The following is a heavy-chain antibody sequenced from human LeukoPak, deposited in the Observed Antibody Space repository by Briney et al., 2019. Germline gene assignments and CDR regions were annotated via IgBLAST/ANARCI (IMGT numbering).Heavy chain of an antibody. V-gene: IGHV3-48*01. Sequence: GGSLRLSCAASGLTFSSYSMNWVRQAPGKGLEWVSYISSSSSTIYYADSVKGRFTISRDNAKNSLYLQMNSLRAEDTAVYYCVYSSSSPRLGAFDIWGQGTMVTVSS. CDR2: ISSSSSTI. CDR3: VYSSSSPRLGAFDI. D-gene: IGHD6-6*01. CDR1: GLTFSSYS. J-gene: IGHJ3*02.